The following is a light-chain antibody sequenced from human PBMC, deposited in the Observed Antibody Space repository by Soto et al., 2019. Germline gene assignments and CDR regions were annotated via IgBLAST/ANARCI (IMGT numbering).Light chain of an antibody. CDR2: GAS. J-gene: IGKJ3*01. Sequence: EIVLTQSPGTLSLSPGERATLYCRASQSVGSNYLAWYQQKPGQAPRFLIYGASSRATDIPDRYSGSGSGADFTLTISRPEPEDFAVYYCHQYTTSPFTFGPGTKVDIK. V-gene: IGKV3-20*01. CDR3: HQYTTSPFT. CDR1: QSVGSNY.